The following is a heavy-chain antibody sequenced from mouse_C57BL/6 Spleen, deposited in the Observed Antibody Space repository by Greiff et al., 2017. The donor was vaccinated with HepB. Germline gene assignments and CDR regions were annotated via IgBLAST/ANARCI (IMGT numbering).Heavy chain of an antibody. V-gene: IGHV14-4*01. CDR3: TRDYYYGSSYGY. Sequence: EVKLQESGAELVRPGASVKLSCTASGFNIKDDYMHWVKQRPEQGLEWIGWIDPENGDTEYASKFQGKATITADTSSNTAYLQLSRLTSEDTAVYYCTRDYYYGSSYGYWGQGTTLTVSS. CDR1: GFNIKDDY. CDR2: IDPENGDT. J-gene: IGHJ2*01. D-gene: IGHD1-1*01.